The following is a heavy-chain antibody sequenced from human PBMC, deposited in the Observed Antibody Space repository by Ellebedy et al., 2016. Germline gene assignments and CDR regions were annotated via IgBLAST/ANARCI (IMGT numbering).Heavy chain of an antibody. J-gene: IGHJ5*02. CDR2: IKQDGSEQ. D-gene: IGHD3-10*01. CDR3: ARDSPYYYGSGYNWFDP. Sequence: GGSLRLSXAASAFVFSDHYMSWVRQAPGKGLEWVGNIKQDGSEQLYVDSVKGRFTVSRDNARNSVFLQMNSLRVEDTAVYYCARDSPYYYGSGYNWFDPWGQGTLVTVSS. CDR1: AFVFSDHY. V-gene: IGHV3-7*01.